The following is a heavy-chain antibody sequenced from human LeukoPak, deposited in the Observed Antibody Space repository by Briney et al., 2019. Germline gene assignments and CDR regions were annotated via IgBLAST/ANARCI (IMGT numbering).Heavy chain of an antibody. CDR1: EFTFRHAW. J-gene: IGHJ4*02. D-gene: IGHD1-1*01. Sequence: GGSLRLSCAVSEFTFRHAWMSWVRQAPGKGLEWVSCISSSGSSIYYADSVKGRFTISRDNAKNSLYLQMNSLRAEDTAVYYCARGLQLERSFDYWGQGTLVTVSS. CDR2: ISSSGSSI. CDR3: ARGLQLERSFDY. V-gene: IGHV3-11*04.